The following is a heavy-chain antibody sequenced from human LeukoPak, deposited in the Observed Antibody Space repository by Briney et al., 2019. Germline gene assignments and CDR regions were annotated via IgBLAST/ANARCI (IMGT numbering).Heavy chain of an antibody. D-gene: IGHD3-10*01. V-gene: IGHV3-23*01. Sequence: PGGSLRLSCAASGFTFSSYGMSWVRQAPGKGLEWVSSISGSGDNTYYAGSVKGRFTISRDNSKNTLYLQMNSLRADDTAVYYCAKGDWGFGGFWFFDLWGRGTLVTVSS. CDR3: AKGDWGFGGFWFFDL. CDR2: ISGSGDNT. CDR1: GFTFSSYG. J-gene: IGHJ2*01.